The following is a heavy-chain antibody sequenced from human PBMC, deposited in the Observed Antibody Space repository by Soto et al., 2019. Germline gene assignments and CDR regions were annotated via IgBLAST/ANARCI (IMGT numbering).Heavy chain of an antibody. Sequence: GGSLRLSCAASGFTFNTYAMSWVRQAPGKGLEWVSGISDSGGRTYYAASVKGRFTISRDNSKNTLYLLMNSLSAEDTALYYCAKFHVSGTYHYFPDHWGQGTLVTVSS. CDR1: GFTFNTYA. D-gene: IGHD3-16*02. V-gene: IGHV3-23*01. CDR3: AKFHVSGTYHYFPDH. J-gene: IGHJ5*02. CDR2: ISDSGGRT.